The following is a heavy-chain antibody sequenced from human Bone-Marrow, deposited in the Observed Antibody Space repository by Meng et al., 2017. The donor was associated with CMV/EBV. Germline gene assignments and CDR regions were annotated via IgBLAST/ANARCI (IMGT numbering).Heavy chain of an antibody. V-gene: IGHV3-74*01. CDR3: ARLASISHLKDY. CDR2: INSGRSYT. CDR1: GFTFSSYT. J-gene: IGHJ4*02. D-gene: IGHD2-21*01. Sequence: GESLKISCTASGFTFSSYTMNWVRQAPGKGLEWVSCINSGRSYTSYADSVKGRFTITRDNAKSTLFLQMNSLRAEDAGVYYCARLASISHLKDYWGQGTLVTVSS.